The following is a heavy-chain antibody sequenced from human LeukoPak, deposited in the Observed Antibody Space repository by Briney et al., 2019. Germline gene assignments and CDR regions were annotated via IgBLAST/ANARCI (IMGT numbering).Heavy chain of an antibody. V-gene: IGHV3-48*03. D-gene: IGHD5-12*01. CDR1: GFTFSSYE. CDR3: ARPVSYGGYDYYYYGMDV. CDR2: ISTTANSI. Sequence: GGSLRLSCAASGFTFSSYEMNWVRQAPGKGLEWISYISTTANSIYYADSVKGRFTISRDSAKNSLYLQMSSLRAEDTAVYYCARPVSYGGYDYYYYGMDVWGKGTTVTVSS. J-gene: IGHJ6*04.